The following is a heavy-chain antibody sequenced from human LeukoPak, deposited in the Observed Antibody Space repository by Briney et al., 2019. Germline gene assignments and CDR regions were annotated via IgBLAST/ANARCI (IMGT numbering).Heavy chain of an antibody. CDR2: ISYDGSNK. J-gene: IGHJ4*02. D-gene: IGHD2-15*01. CDR1: GFTFSSYA. V-gene: IGHV3-30-3*01. CDR3: ARGGGYYPIDY. Sequence: GGSLRLSCAASGFTFSSYAMHWVRQAPGKGLEWVAVISYDGSNKYYADSVKGRFTISRDNSKNTLYLQMNSLRAEDTAVYYCARGGGYYPIDYWGQGTLVTVSS.